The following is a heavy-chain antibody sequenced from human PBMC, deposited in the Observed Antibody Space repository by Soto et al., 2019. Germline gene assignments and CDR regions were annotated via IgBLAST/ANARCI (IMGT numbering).Heavy chain of an antibody. D-gene: IGHD1-26*01. CDR2: IWYDGSNK. V-gene: IGHV3-33*01. Sequence: QVQLVESGGGVVQPGRSLRLSCTASGFTFSTYGMHWVRQAPGKGLEWVTVIWYDGSNKYYADSVKGRFTISRDNSKNTLYLQMNSRRAADTAVYYCARGGGSGSSFVGYYYYTLDVWGQGTTVTVSS. J-gene: IGHJ6*02. CDR1: GFTFSTYG. CDR3: ARGGGSGSSFVGYYYYTLDV.